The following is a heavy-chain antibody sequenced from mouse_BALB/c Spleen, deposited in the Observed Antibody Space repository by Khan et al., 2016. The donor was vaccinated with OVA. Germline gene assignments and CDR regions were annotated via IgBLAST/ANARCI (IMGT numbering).Heavy chain of an antibody. CDR3: ARQPYYHYYVMDY. CDR2: IWSDGST. Sequence: QVQLKESGPGPMAPSQSLSITCTISGFSLTNYGVHWVRQPPGKGLEWLVVIWSDGSTTYNSTLKSRLSISKDNSKSQVFLKMNSLQTDDTAMYYCARQPYYHYYVMDYWGQGTSVTVSS. V-gene: IGHV2-6-1*01. D-gene: IGHD2-10*01. J-gene: IGHJ4*01. CDR1: GFSLTNYG.